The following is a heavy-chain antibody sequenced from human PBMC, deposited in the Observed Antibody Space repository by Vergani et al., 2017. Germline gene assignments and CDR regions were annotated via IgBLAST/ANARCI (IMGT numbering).Heavy chain of an antibody. CDR1: GGSLSSSSYY. CDR2: IYYSGST. Sequence: QLQLQESGPGLVKPSETLSLTCTVSGGSLSSSSYYWGWIRQPPGKGLEWIGSIYYSGSTYYNPSLKSRVTISVDTSKNQFSLKLSSVTAADTAVYYCARHPTRHSYGSGSINWFDPWGQGTLVTVSS. J-gene: IGHJ5*02. D-gene: IGHD3-10*01. V-gene: IGHV4-39*01. CDR3: ARHPTRHSYGSGSINWFDP.